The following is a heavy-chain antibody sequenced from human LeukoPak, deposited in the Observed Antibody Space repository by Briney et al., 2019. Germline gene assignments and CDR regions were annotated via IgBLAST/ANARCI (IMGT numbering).Heavy chain of an antibody. Sequence: SETLSLTCTVSGGSISSYYWSWIRQPPGKGLEWIGEINHSGSTNYNPSLKSRVTISVDTSKNQFSLKLSSVTATDTAVYYCAREDYYDSSGYYPDAFDIWGQGTMVTVSS. D-gene: IGHD3-22*01. V-gene: IGHV4-34*01. J-gene: IGHJ3*02. CDR2: INHSGST. CDR3: AREDYYDSSGYYPDAFDI. CDR1: GGSISSYY.